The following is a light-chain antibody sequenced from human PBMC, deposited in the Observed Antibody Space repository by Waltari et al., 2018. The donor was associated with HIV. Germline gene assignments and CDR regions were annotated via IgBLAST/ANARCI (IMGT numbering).Light chain of an antibody. Sequence: EIVLTQSPLSLPVTPGAPASISCRTNQSLLHSTGNNSLDWYLQKPGQSPQCLIELCTVRASGVPGRFSGSESGTEFTLKISRVEAEDVGVYFCMQPLEIPWTLGQGTKLEIK. J-gene: IGKJ1*01. CDR2: LCT. V-gene: IGKV2-28*01. CDR1: QSLLHSTGNNS. CDR3: MQPLEIPWT.